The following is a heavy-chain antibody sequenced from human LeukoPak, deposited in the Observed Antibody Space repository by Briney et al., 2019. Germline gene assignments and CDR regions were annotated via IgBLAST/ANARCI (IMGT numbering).Heavy chain of an antibody. V-gene: IGHV4-39*07. J-gene: IGHJ4*02. Sequence: SETLSLTCTVSGGSISSSSYYWGWIRQPPGKGLEWIGSIYYSGSTYYNPSLKSRVTISVDTSKNQFSLKLSSVTAADTAVYYCARVAGGNSGCFDYWGQGTLVTVSS. CDR1: GGSISSSSYY. D-gene: IGHD4-23*01. CDR2: IYYSGST. CDR3: ARVAGGNSGCFDY.